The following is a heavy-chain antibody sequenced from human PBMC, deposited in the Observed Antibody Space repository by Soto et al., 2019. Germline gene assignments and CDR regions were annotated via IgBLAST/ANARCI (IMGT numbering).Heavy chain of an antibody. D-gene: IGHD3-16*01. CDR2: ISDTGYYI. CDR3: AREGGQDRNSEAFDS. CDR1: GFTFSSYS. Sequence: EVQLVESGGGLVNPGGSVRLSCAASGFTFSSYSMNWVRQAPGKGLEWVASISDTGYYIYHADSVKGRFTISRDNGKNSLYLQMNSLRVEDTAVYYCAREGGQDRNSEAFDSWGQGTLVTVSS. J-gene: IGHJ4*02. V-gene: IGHV3-21*01.